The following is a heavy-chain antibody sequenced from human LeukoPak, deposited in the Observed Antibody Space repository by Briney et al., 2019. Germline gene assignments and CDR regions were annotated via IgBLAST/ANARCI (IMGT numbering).Heavy chain of an antibody. CDR2: NYSGGST. V-gene: IGHV3-53*01. CDR1: GFTVRCHY. Sequence: GSLRPSFATSGFTVRCHYLSWVPPAPGKGPGWGPVNYSGGSTYYADSVKGRFTISRDNSKNTLYLQMDTLRAEDTAVYYCARGPPYSTSPGLIGRWFDPWGQGTLVTVSS. D-gene: IGHD6-6*01. CDR3: ARGPPYSTSPGLIGRWFDP. J-gene: IGHJ5*02.